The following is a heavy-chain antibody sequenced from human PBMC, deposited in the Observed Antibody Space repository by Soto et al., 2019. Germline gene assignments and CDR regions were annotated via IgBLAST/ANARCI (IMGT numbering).Heavy chain of an antibody. Sequence: PSDTLSLTCTVSGGSISSGGYYWSWIRQHPGKGLEWIGYIYYSGSTYYNPSLKSRVTISVDTSKNQFSLKLSSVTAADTAVYYCARVPVDYGDYLLDWYFDLWGRGTLVTVSS. D-gene: IGHD4-17*01. CDR3: ARVPVDYGDYLLDWYFDL. CDR1: GGSISSGGYY. J-gene: IGHJ2*01. CDR2: IYYSGST. V-gene: IGHV4-31*03.